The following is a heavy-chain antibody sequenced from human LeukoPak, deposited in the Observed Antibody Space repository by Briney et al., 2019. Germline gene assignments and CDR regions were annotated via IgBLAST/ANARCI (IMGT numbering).Heavy chain of an antibody. CDR2: INHSGST. Sequence: PSETLSLTCAVYGGSFSGYYWSWIRQPPGKGLEWIGEINHSGSTNYNPSLKSRVTISVDTSKNQFSPKLSSVTAADTAVYYCARGATVTSFDYWGQGTLVTVSS. D-gene: IGHD4-17*01. V-gene: IGHV4-34*01. J-gene: IGHJ4*02. CDR1: GGSFSGYY. CDR3: ARGATVTSFDY.